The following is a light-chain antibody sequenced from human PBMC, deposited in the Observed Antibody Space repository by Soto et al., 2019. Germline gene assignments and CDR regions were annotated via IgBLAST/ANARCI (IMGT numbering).Light chain of an antibody. CDR2: DAS. V-gene: IGKV3-11*01. CDR1: QSVRTF. CDR3: QHYDSLRWT. J-gene: IGKJ1*01. Sequence: EIVLTQSPATLSLSPGERATLSCRASQSVRTFLAWYQQKPGQAPRLLIYDASKRATGIPDRFSGSGSGTDFTLTISSLEPEDFAVYYCQHYDSLRWTFGLGTKVEIK.